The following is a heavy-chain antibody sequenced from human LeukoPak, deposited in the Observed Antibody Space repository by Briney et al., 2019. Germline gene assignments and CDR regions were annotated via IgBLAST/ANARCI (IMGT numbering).Heavy chain of an antibody. CDR1: GFTFSSYA. Sequence: GGSLRLSCAASGFTFSSYAMSWVRQAPGKGLEWVSAISGSGGSTYYADSVKGRFTISRDNSKNTLYLQMNSLRAEDTAVYYCARGSAVAGIFDYWGQGTLVTVSS. CDR2: ISGSGGST. CDR3: ARGSAVAGIFDY. D-gene: IGHD6-19*01. V-gene: IGHV3-23*01. J-gene: IGHJ4*02.